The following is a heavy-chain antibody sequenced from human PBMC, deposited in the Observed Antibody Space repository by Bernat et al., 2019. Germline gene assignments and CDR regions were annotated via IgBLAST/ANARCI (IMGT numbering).Heavy chain of an antibody. CDR3: TREDLYDFWSGYYYYFDY. D-gene: IGHD3-3*01. CDR2: ISSSSSYI. CDR1: GFTFSSYS. J-gene: IGHJ4*02. V-gene: IGHV3-21*03. Sequence: EVQLVESGGGLVKPGGSLRLSCAASGFTFSSYSMNWVRQAPGKGLEWVSSISSSSSYIYYADSVKGRFTISRDNAKNSLYLQMNSLKTEDTAVYYCTREDLYDFWSGYYYYFDYWGQGTLVTVSS.